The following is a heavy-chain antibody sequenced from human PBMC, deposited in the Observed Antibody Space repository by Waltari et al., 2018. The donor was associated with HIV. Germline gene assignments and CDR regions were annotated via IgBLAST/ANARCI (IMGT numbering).Heavy chain of an antibody. CDR2: IFFDGENK. CDR3: AREGDCFSNKCSGGLMSY. J-gene: IGHJ4*02. Sequence: QLVESGGGVVQPGGSLNLSCSDPGISFSKYALPWVRQTPGKGLEWVSLIFFDGENKKYGDSVKVRFTVSRDNSKNTVYLQMNSLRPGDTAVYYCAREGDCFSNKCSGGLMSYWGQGTLVTVSS. D-gene: IGHD3-16*01. CDR1: GISFSKYA. V-gene: IGHV3-30*04.